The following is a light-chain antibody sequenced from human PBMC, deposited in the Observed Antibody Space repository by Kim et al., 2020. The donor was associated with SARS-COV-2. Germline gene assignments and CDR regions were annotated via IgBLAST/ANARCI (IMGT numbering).Light chain of an antibody. CDR1: QSVSSY. J-gene: IGKJ5*01. V-gene: IGKV3-11*01. CDR3: QQRGSWPDT. CDR2: AAS. Sequence: LSPAQRPTLPCRASQSVSSYLAWYQQKPGQAPRLLIYAASNRATGIPARFSGSGSGTDFTLTISSLEPEDFAVYYCQQRGSWPDTFGQGTRLEIK.